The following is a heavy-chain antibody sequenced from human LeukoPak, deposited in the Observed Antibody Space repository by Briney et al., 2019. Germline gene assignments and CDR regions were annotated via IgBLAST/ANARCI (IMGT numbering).Heavy chain of an antibody. J-gene: IGHJ4*02. CDR2: IYPGDSDT. CDR1: GYNFTSYW. CDR3: ARHKSDYVWGSYRESDY. Sequence: GESLQISCKGSGYNFTSYWIGWVRQLPGKGLEWMGIIYPGDSDTRYSPSFQGQVTISADKSISTAYLQWSSLKASDTAMYYCARHKSDYVWGSYRESDYWGQGTLVTVSS. V-gene: IGHV5-51*01. D-gene: IGHD3-16*02.